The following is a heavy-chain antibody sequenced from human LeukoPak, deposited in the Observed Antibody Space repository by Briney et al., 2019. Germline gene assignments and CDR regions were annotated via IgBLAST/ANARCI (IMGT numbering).Heavy chain of an antibody. CDR2: IKQDGSEK. CDR1: GFTFSSYW. CDR3: ARLLRYGDYHFDY. J-gene: IGHJ4*02. D-gene: IGHD4-17*01. V-gene: IGHV3-7*01. Sequence: GGSLRLSCAASGFTFSSYWMSWVRQAPGKGLEWVANIKQDGSEKYYVDSVKGRFTISRDNAKNSLYLQMNSLRAEDTAVYYCARLLRYGDYHFDYWGQGTLVTVCS.